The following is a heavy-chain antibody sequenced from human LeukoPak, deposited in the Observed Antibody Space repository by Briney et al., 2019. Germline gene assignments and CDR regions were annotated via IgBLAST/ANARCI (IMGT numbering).Heavy chain of an antibody. CDR3: TRDRGGSPTDVFDY. CDR2: ITDVGDI. Sequence: PGGSLRLSCAASGLTFSKSALTWVRQAPGKGPEWVSTITDVGDIFYTYSVRGRFTISRDNSKNTVYMQMDGLRAEDTAVYYCTRDRGGSPTDVFDYWGQGTLVTVSS. D-gene: IGHD2-15*01. V-gene: IGHV3-23*01. CDR1: GLTFSKSA. J-gene: IGHJ4*02.